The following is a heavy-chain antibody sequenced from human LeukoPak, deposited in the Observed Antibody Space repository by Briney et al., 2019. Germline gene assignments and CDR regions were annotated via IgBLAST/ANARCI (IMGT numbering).Heavy chain of an antibody. J-gene: IGHJ4*02. Sequence: PSETLSLTCTVSGGSISSYYWSWIRQPAGKGLEWIGRIYTSGSTNYNPSLKSRVTISVDKSMNQFSLKLSSVTAADTAVYYCARDKIAAAGTHIDYWGQGTLVTVSS. D-gene: IGHD6-13*01. V-gene: IGHV4-4*07. CDR1: GGSISSYY. CDR3: ARDKIAAAGTHIDY. CDR2: IYTSGST.